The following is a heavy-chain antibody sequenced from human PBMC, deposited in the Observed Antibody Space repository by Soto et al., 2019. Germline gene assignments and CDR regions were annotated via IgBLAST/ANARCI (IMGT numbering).Heavy chain of an antibody. D-gene: IGHD1-26*01. V-gene: IGHV3-23*01. CDR1: GFTFSSYV. Sequence: GGSLRLSCAASGFTFSSYVMSWVRQAPGKGLEWVSAISGSGGSTYYADSVKGRFTISRDNSKNTLYLQMNSLRAEDTAVYYCAKAQRTRYSGSYYTVDYWGQGTLVTVSS. J-gene: IGHJ4*02. CDR2: ISGSGGST. CDR3: AKAQRTRYSGSYYTVDY.